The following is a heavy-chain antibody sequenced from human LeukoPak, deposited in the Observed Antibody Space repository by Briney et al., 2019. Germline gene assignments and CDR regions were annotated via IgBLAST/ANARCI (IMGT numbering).Heavy chain of an antibody. J-gene: IGHJ3*02. CDR3: ARDFPSGGADAFDI. CDR1: GFTFSDYY. V-gene: IGHV3-66*01. CDR2: IYSGGST. D-gene: IGHD4-17*01. Sequence: GGSLGLSCAASGFTFSDYYMSWIRQAPGKGLEWVSVIYSGGSTYYADSVKGRFTISRDNSKNTVYLQMNTLRAEDTAVYYCARDFPSGGADAFDIWGQGTMVTVSS.